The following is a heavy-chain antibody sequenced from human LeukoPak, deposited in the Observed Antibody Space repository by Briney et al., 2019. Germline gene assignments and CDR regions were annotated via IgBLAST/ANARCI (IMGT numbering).Heavy chain of an antibody. Sequence: PGGSLRLSCAASGFTFSRYWMSWVRQAPGKGLERVANINQDGRKKYYVDSVEGRFTISRDNAKSSLYLQMDSLRAEDTAVYYCATTLGGYYGSDSYYPFDYWGQGTLVTISS. D-gene: IGHD3-10*01. CDR3: ATTLGGYYGSDSYYPFDY. J-gene: IGHJ4*02. V-gene: IGHV3-7*01. CDR1: GFTFSRYW. CDR2: INQDGRKK.